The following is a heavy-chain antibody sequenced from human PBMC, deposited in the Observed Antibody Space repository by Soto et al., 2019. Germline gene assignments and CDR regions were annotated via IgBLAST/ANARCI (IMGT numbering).Heavy chain of an antibody. CDR1: GFTFSSYA. D-gene: IGHD6-13*01. CDR2: ISYDGSNK. J-gene: IGHJ5*02. V-gene: IGHV3-30-3*01. Sequence: QVQLVESGGGVVQPGRSLRLSCAASGFTFSSYAMHWVRQAPGKGLEWVAVISYDGSNKYYADSVKGRFTISRDNSKNDLYLQRKSRGAGATAVYYCAGVLGEAAGDGTYNWFDPWGQGTLVTVSS. CDR3: AGVLGEAAGDGTYNWFDP.